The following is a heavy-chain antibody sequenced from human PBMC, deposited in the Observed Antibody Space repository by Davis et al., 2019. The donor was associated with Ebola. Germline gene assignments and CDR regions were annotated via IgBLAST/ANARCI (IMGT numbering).Heavy chain of an antibody. J-gene: IGHJ4*02. CDR3: AKRGGTENC. CDR2: ISYDGSNK. V-gene: IGHV3-30-3*02. D-gene: IGHD3-10*01. CDR1: GFTFSSYA. Sequence: PGGSLRLSCAASGFTFSSYAMHWVRQAPGKGLEWVAVISYDGSNKYYADSVKGRFTISRDNSKNTLYLQMNSLRAEDTAIYYCAKRGGTENCWGQGTLVTVSS.